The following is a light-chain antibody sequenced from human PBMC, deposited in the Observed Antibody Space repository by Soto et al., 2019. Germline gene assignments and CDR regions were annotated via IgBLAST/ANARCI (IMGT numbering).Light chain of an antibody. J-gene: IGLJ3*02. CDR1: SSDVGGYNC. V-gene: IGLV2-8*01. CDR2: EVT. Sequence: QSALTQPPSASGSPGQSVTISCNGTSSDVGGYNCVSWYQQYPGRAPKLMIYEVTKRPSGVPDRFSGSKSGNTASLTVSGLQAEDEADYYCSSYAASNNFYFVFGGGTKLTVL. CDR3: SSYAASNNFYFV.